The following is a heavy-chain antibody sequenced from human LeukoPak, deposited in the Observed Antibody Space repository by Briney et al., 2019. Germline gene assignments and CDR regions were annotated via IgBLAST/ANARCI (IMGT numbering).Heavy chain of an antibody. CDR2: IYSGGST. Sequence: SGGSLRPSCAASGFTVSSNYMSWVRQAPGKGLEWVSVIYSGGSTYYADSVKGRFTISRDNSKNTLYLQMNSLRAEDTAVYYCARGYGDYGVFWSLYYFDYWGQGTLVTVSS. CDR1: GFTVSSNY. CDR3: ARGYGDYGVFWSLYYFDY. V-gene: IGHV3-66*01. J-gene: IGHJ4*02. D-gene: IGHD4-17*01.